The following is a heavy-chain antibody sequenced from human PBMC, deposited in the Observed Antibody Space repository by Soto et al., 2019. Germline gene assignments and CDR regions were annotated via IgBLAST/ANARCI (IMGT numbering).Heavy chain of an antibody. V-gene: IGHV3-72*01. CDR2: TRNKANSYTT. D-gene: IGHD1-26*01. J-gene: IGHJ4*02. CDR1: GFTFSDHY. CDR3: ARGGGSYYFDY. Sequence: EVQLVESGGGLVQPGGSLRLSCAASGFTFSDHYMDWVRQAPGKGLEWVGRTRNKANSYTTEYAASVKGRFTISRDESKNSLYLQMNSLKTEDTAVYYCARGGGSYYFDYWGQGTLVTVSS.